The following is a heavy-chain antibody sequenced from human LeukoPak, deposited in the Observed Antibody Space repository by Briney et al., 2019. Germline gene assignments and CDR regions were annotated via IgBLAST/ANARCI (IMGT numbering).Heavy chain of an antibody. CDR1: GGSISSGGYY. CDR2: IYYSGST. D-gene: IGHD6-6*01. J-gene: IGHJ4*02. V-gene: IGHV4-31*03. CDR3: ASPGYSSSPGDY. Sequence: PSETLSLTCTVSGGSISSGGYYWSWIRQHPGKGLEWIGYIYYSGSTYYNPSLKSRVTISVDTSKNQFSLKLSSVTAADTAAYYCASPGYSSSPGDYWGQGTLVTVSS.